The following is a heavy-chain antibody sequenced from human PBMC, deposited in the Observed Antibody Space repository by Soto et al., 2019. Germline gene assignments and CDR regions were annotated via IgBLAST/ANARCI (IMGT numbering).Heavy chain of an antibody. CDR2: ISAYNGDT. D-gene: IGHD3-22*01. J-gene: IGHJ5*02. CDR1: GYTFTTYG. CDR3: ARDLIVVRPGWFDP. V-gene: IGHV1-18*01. Sequence: QVQLVQSGAEVKKPGASVKVSCKASGYTFTTYGINWVRQAPGQGLEWMGWISAYNGDTNYAQNLQGRVTMTTDTSTRTAYMELRSLRYDDTAVYYCARDLIVVRPGWFDPWGQGTLVTVSS.